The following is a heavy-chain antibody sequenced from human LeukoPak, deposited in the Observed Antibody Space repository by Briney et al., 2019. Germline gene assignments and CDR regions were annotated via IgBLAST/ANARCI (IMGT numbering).Heavy chain of an antibody. CDR1: GFAFSSYD. V-gene: IGHV3-13*04. D-gene: IGHD1-26*01. J-gene: IGHJ3*02. CDR2: IGTAGDT. CDR3: AREGNSGSYLDDAFDI. Sequence: GGSLRLSCAASGFAFSSYDMHWVRQATGKGLEWVSAIGTAGDTYYPGSVKGRFTISRENAKNSLYLQMNSLRAGDTAVYYCAREGNSGSYLDDAFDIWGQGTMVTVSS.